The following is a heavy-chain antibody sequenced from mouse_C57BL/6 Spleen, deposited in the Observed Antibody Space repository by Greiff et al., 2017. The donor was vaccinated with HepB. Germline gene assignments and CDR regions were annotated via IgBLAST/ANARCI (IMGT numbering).Heavy chain of an antibody. CDR3: TRDWGYGSSYGYFDY. CDR2: ISDGGSYT. D-gene: IGHD1-1*01. V-gene: IGHV5-4*01. CDR1: GFTFSSYA. Sequence: EVQLVESGGGLVKPGGSLKLSCAASGFTFSSYAMSWVRQTPEKRLEWVATISDGGSYTYYPDNVKGRFTISRDNAKNNLYLQMSHLKSEDTAMYYCTRDWGYGSSYGYFDYWGQGTTLTVSS. J-gene: IGHJ2*01.